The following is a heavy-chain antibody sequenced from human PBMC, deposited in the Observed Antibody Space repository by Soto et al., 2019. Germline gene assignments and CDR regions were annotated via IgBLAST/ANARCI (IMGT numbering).Heavy chain of an antibody. CDR2: ISSSGSTI. V-gene: IGHV3-11*01. J-gene: IGHJ4*02. CDR3: ARASSYYGSGPPVDY. CDR1: GFTFIDYY. Sequence: GGSLRLSCAASGFTFIDYYMSWIRQAPGKGLEWVSYISSSGSTIYYADSVKGRFTISRDNAKNSLYLQMNSLRAEDTAVYYCARASSYYGSGPPVDYWGQGTLVTVSS. D-gene: IGHD3-10*01.